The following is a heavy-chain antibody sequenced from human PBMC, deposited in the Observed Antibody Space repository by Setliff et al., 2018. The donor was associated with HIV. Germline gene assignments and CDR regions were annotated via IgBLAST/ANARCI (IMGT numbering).Heavy chain of an antibody. Sequence: PGGSLRLSCVGSGVTLSAYWMTWVRQAPGKGLEWVSSISSSSSYIHYADSVKGRFTASRDNAKTSLYLQMNSLRAEDTAVYYCARVLLRTNAVYGVVSNRFDPWGQGSLVTVSS. CDR2: ISSSSSYI. V-gene: IGHV3-21*04. CDR3: ARVLLRTNAVYGVVSNRFDP. J-gene: IGHJ5*02. D-gene: IGHD2-8*01. CDR1: GVTLSAYW.